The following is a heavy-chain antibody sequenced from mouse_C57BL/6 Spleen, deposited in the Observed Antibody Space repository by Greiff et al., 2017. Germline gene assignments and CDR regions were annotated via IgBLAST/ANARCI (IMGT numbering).Heavy chain of an antibody. CDR2: IYPGDGDT. CDR3: ARTGVSYAMDY. V-gene: IGHV1-82*01. CDR1: GYAFSSSW. Sequence: QVQLKQSGPELVKPGASVKISCKASGYAFSSSWMNWVKQRPGKGLEWIGRIYPGDGDTNYNGKFKGKATLTAGKSSSTAYMQLSSLTSEDSAVYFFARTGVSYAMDYWGQGTSVTVSS. J-gene: IGHJ4*01. D-gene: IGHD6-2*01.